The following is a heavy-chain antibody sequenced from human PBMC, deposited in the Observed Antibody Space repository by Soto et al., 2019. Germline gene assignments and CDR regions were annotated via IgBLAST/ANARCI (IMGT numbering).Heavy chain of an antibody. D-gene: IGHD3-3*01. J-gene: IGHJ5*02. V-gene: IGHV3-30*03. CDR3: ARAYDFWSGPFWFDP. CDR1: GFTFSSYG. Sequence: GGSLRLSCAASGFTFSSYGMHWVRQAPGKGLEWVAVISYDGSNKYYADSVKGRFTISRDNAKNTLYLQMNSLRAEDTAVYYCARAYDFWSGPFWFDPWGQGTLVTVSS. CDR2: ISYDGSNK.